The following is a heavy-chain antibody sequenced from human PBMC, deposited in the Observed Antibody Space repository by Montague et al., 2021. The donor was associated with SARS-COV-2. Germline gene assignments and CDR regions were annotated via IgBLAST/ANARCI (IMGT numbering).Heavy chain of an antibody. V-gene: IGHV3-48*03. CDR3: ARDLVVTDGISDY. CDR2: VSGAGTTI. Sequence: SLRLSCAASGFTFSYFEMNWVRQAPGKGLEWISYVSGAGTTIYYADSVKGRFTISRDNAKNSLYLQMNSLRAEDTAVYYCARDLVVTDGISDYWGQGTLFNVSS. CDR1: GFTFSYFE. D-gene: IGHD2-8*02. J-gene: IGHJ4*02.